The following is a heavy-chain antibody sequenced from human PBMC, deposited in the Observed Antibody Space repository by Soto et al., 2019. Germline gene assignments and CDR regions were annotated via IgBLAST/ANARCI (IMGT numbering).Heavy chain of an antibody. D-gene: IGHD3-3*01. CDR1: GFTLSSCA. V-gene: IGHV3-23*01. J-gene: IGHJ4*01. CDR3: AKVYSDFWSGNPSYFDY. Sequence: PGWSLRLSCAAAGFTLSSCAMNLVRQAPGKGLEWVSAIRGRGGSPYYADSVKGRFTVSRDNSKNTLYLQMNSLRAEDTAGYYCAKVYSDFWSGNPSYFDYWGHGTLVTVSS. CDR2: IRGRGGSP.